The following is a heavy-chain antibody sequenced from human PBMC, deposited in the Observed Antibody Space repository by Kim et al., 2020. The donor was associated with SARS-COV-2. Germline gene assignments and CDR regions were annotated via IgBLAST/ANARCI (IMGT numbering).Heavy chain of an antibody. V-gene: IGHV4-39*01. CDR3: ARHPRGNDRGHYFDY. Sequence: SETLSLTCTVSGGSISSSSYYWGWIRQPPGKGLEWIGSIYYSGSTYYNPSLKSPVTISVDTSKNQFSLKLSSVTAADTAVYYCARHPRGNDRGHYFDYWGQGTLVTVSS. CDR2: IYYSGST. CDR1: GGSISSSSYY. J-gene: IGHJ4*02. D-gene: IGHD3-22*01.